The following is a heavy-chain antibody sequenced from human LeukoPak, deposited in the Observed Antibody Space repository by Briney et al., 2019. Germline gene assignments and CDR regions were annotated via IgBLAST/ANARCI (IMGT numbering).Heavy chain of an antibody. D-gene: IGHD3-22*01. CDR2: ISYDGSNK. V-gene: IGHV3-30*18. CDR1: GFTFSSYG. Sequence: GRSLRLSCAASGFTFSSYGMHWVRQAPGKGLEWVAVISYDGSNKYYADSVKGRFTISRDNSKNTLYLQMNSLRAEDTAVYYCAKDVGSSRSGYAFDIWGQGTMVTVSS. CDR3: AKDVGSSRSGYAFDI. J-gene: IGHJ3*02.